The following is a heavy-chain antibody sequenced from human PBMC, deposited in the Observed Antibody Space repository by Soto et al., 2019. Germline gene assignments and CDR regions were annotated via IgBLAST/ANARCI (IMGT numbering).Heavy chain of an antibody. Sequence: QITLKESGPTLVKPTQTLTLTCTFSGFSLSTSGVGVGWIRQPPGKALEWLALIYWDDDKRYSPSLKSRLTITKHTSKNQVVLTMTNIDPVYTATYYCAQSDYYDSSGYYYVSWFDPWGQGTLVTVSS. J-gene: IGHJ5*02. CDR3: AQSDYYDSSGYYYVSWFDP. V-gene: IGHV2-5*02. D-gene: IGHD3-22*01. CDR1: GFSLSTSGVG. CDR2: IYWDDDK.